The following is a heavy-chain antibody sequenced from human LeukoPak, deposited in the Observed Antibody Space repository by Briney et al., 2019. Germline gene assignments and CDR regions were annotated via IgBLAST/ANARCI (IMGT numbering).Heavy chain of an antibody. CDR1: GGTFSSYA. D-gene: IGHD3-10*01. V-gene: IGHV1-46*01. CDR2: INPSGGST. Sequence: GASVKVSCKASGGTFSSYAISWVRQAPGQGLEWMGIINPSGGSTSYAQKFQDRVTMTRDMSTRTVYMEVSSLRSEDTAVYYCAREFGSRYYMDVWGKGTTVTVSS. CDR3: AREFGSRYYMDV. J-gene: IGHJ6*03.